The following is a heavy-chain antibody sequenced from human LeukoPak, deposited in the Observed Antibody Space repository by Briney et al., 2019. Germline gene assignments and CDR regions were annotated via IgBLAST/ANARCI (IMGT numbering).Heavy chain of an antibody. J-gene: IGHJ6*02. CDR2: IYPGDSDT. V-gene: IGHV5-51*01. CDR1: GYSFTSYW. D-gene: IGHD3-3*01. Sequence: GESLKISCKSSGYSFTSYWIGWVRQMPGKGLEWMGIIYPGDSDTRYSPSFQGQVTISADKSISTAYLQWSSLKASDTAMYYCARQTAITIFGVVNYGMDVWGQGTTVTVSS. CDR3: ARQTAITIFGVVNYGMDV.